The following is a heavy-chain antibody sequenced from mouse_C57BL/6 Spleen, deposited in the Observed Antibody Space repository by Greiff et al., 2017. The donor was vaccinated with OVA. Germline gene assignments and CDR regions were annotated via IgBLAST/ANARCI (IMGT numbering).Heavy chain of an antibody. V-gene: IGHV1-69*01. CDR1: GYTFTSYW. Sequence: QVQLQQPGAELVMPGASVKLSCKASGYTFTSYWMHWVKQRPGQGLEWIGEIDPSDSYTNYNQKFKGKSTLTVDKSSSTAYLQLSSLTSEDSAVYYCAIKGGYYDYDGGFDYWGQGTTLTVSS. CDR2: IDPSDSYT. J-gene: IGHJ2*01. D-gene: IGHD2-4*01. CDR3: AIKGGYYDYDGGFDY.